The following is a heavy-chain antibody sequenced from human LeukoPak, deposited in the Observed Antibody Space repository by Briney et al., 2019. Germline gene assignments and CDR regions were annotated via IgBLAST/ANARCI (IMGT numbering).Heavy chain of an antibody. V-gene: IGHV4-59*08. CDR1: GASISSYY. CDR2: IYYSGST. Sequence: SETLSLTCTDSGASISSYYWSWIRQPPGKGLEWIGYIYYSGSTNYNPSLKSRVTISVDTSKNQFSLKLSSVTAADTAVYYCAGHGWAAEDYWGQGTLVTVSS. CDR3: AGHGWAAEDY. J-gene: IGHJ4*02. D-gene: IGHD6-13*01.